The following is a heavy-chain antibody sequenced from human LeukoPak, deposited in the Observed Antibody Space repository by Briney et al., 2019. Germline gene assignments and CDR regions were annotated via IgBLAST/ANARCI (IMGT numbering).Heavy chain of an antibody. V-gene: IGHV1-18*04. Sequence: GASVKVSCKASGYTFSNCGINWVRQAPGQGLEWMGWISAYNGHINYAQKLQGRVTMTTDTSTSTAYMELRSLRSDDTAVYYCARDPRRGQWLVSYFDYWGQGTLVTVSS. J-gene: IGHJ4*02. D-gene: IGHD6-19*01. CDR2: ISAYNGHI. CDR1: GYTFSNCG. CDR3: ARDPRRGQWLVSYFDY.